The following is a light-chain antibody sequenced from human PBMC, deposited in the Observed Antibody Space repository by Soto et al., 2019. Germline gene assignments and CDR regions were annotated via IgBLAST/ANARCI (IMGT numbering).Light chain of an antibody. J-gene: IGKJ1*01. V-gene: IGKV3-20*01. CDR3: QQYGSSPPKT. CDR2: GAS. Sequence: EMVLTQSPGTLSLSPGERATLSCRASQSVSSVAWYQQKPGQAPRLLIYGASSRATGIPDRFSGSGSGTDFTLTISRLEPEDFAVYYCQQYGSSPPKTFGQGTKVEIK. CDR1: QSVSSV.